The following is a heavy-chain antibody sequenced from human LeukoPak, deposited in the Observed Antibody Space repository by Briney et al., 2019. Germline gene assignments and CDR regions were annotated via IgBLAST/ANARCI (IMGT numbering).Heavy chain of an antibody. Sequence: PSETLSLTCTVSGVSISSYYWSWIRQPPGKGLEWIGYIYYSGSTNYNPSLKSRVTISVDTSKNQFSLKLSSVTAADTAVYYCAREGSGSSAFDYWGQGTLVTVSS. D-gene: IGHD3-10*01. J-gene: IGHJ4*02. CDR3: AREGSGSSAFDY. CDR2: IYYSGST. CDR1: GVSISSYY. V-gene: IGHV4-59*01.